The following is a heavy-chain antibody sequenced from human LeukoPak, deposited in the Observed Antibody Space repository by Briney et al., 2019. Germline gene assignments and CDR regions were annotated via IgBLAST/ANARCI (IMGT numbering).Heavy chain of an antibody. CDR1: GGSISSYY. V-gene: IGHV4-59*01. CDR2: IYYSGST. J-gene: IGHJ4*02. Sequence: SETLSLTCTVSGGSISSYYWSWIRQPPGKGLEWIGYIYYSGSTNYNPSLKSRVTISVDTSKNQFSLKLSSVTAADTAVYYCALSPGSSWYFSSSSYWGQGTLVTVSS. CDR3: ALSPGSSWYFSSSSY. D-gene: IGHD6-13*01.